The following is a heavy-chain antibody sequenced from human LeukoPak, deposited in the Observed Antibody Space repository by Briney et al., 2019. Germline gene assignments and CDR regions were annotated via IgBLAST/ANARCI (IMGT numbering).Heavy chain of an antibody. V-gene: IGHV3-30*18. Sequence: GGSLRLSCAASGFTFSSYGMHWIRQAPGKGLEWVAVISYDGSNKYYADSVKGRFTISRENSKNTLYLQMNSLRAEDTAVYYCAKRNVEMATIPDFDYWGQGTLVTVSS. J-gene: IGHJ4*02. CDR1: GFTFSSYG. CDR3: AKRNVEMATIPDFDY. CDR2: ISYDGSNK. D-gene: IGHD5-24*01.